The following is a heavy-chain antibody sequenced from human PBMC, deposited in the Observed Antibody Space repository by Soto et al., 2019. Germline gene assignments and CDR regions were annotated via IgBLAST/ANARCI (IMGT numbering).Heavy chain of an antibody. Sequence: PGGSLRLSCAASGYTFSSYGMHWVRQAPGKGLEWVAVISYAGSNIYYADSVKGRFTISRDNSKNTLYLHLNSLRAEDTAVYYCARGSSSWYVGSWGQGTLVTVSS. J-gene: IGHJ5*02. D-gene: IGHD6-13*01. CDR1: GYTFSSYG. CDR2: ISYAGSNI. V-gene: IGHV3-30*03. CDR3: ARGSSSWYVGS.